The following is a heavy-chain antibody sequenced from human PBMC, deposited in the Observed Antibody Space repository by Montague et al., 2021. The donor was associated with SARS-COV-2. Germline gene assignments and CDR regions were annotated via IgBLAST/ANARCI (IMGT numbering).Heavy chain of an antibody. V-gene: IGHV3-23*01. J-gene: IGHJ3*02. Sequence: SLRLSCAASGFTLSNYAMTWVRQAPGKGLEWVSVINRSGSTTYYTDSVKGRFTISRDNSKNTLYLQMNSLRGEDTAVYYCATDPGAFDIWGQGTMVTVSS. CDR3: ATDPGAFDI. CDR2: INRSGSTT. CDR1: GFTLSNYA.